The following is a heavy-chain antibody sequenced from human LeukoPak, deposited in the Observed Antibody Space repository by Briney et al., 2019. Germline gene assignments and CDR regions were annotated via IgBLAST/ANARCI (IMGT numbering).Heavy chain of an antibody. CDR3: ARVITAGPRYDWFDP. CDR1: GGSINNYY. D-gene: IGHD1-14*01. J-gene: IGHJ5*02. Sequence: PSETLSLTCTVSGGSINNYYWSWIRQPAGKGLEWIGRIYSSGNTNYNPSLKSRVTMSVDTSKSQFSLKLKSVTAADTAVYYCARVITAGPRYDWFDPWGQGTLVTVSS. V-gene: IGHV4-4*07. CDR2: IYSSGNT.